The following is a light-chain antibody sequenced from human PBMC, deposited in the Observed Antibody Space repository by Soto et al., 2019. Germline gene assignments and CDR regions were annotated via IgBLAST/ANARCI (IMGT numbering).Light chain of an antibody. Sequence: QSALTQPRSVSGSPGQSVTISCTGTSSDVGGFDFVSWYQHHPGKAPKLIIYDVTKRPSGVPDRFSGSKSGNTASLTISGLQAEDEADYYCCSYAGSLMVFGGGTKLTVL. J-gene: IGLJ2*01. CDR2: DVT. CDR1: SSDVGGFDF. CDR3: CSYAGSLMV. V-gene: IGLV2-11*01.